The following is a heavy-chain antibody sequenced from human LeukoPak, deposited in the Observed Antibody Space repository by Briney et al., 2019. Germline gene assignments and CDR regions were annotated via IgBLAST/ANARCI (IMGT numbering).Heavy chain of an antibody. J-gene: IGHJ6*03. D-gene: IGHD6-13*01. CDR3: ARGEYSSSWYSSYYYYYMDV. Sequence: GESLKISCKGSGYTFTSYWIGWVRQMPGKGLELMGIIYPRDSDTRYSPSFQGQVTISADKSISTAYLQWSSLKASDTAVYYCARGEYSSSWYSSYYYYYMDVWGKETTVTVSS. V-gene: IGHV5-51*01. CDR1: GYTFTSYW. CDR2: IYPRDSDT.